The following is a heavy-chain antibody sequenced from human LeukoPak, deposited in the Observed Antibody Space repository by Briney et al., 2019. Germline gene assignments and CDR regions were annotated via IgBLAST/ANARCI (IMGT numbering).Heavy chain of an antibody. CDR3: AREKVEGANWFDP. D-gene: IGHD2-15*01. J-gene: IGHJ5*02. CDR1: GYTFTGYY. V-gene: IGHV1-2*02. Sequence: ASVKVSCKASGYTFTGYYMHWVRQAPGQGLEWMGWINSNSGGTNYAQKFQGRATMTRGTSISTVYMELSRLRSDDTAVYYCAREKVEGANWFDPWGQGTLVTVFS. CDR2: INSNSGGT.